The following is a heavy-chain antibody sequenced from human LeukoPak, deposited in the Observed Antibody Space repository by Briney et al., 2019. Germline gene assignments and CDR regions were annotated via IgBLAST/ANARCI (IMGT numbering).Heavy chain of an antibody. Sequence: ASVKVSCKASGYTFTGYYMHWVRQAPGQGLEWMGIINPSGGSTSYAQKFQGRVTMTRDTSTSTVYMELSSLRSEDTAVYYCARDGSFHEWLPEYYFDYWGQGTLVTVSS. CDR3: ARDGSFHEWLPEYYFDY. V-gene: IGHV1-46*01. CDR2: INPSGGST. J-gene: IGHJ4*02. CDR1: GYTFTGYY. D-gene: IGHD3-3*01.